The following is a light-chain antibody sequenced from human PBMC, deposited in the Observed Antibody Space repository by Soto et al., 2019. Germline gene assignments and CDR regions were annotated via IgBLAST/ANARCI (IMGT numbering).Light chain of an antibody. Sequence: EIVLTQSPATLSLSPGEGATLSCRASQSVSSYLAWYQQKPGQAPRLLIYDASNRATGIPARFSGSGSGTDFTLPISSLEAEDFAVYYCQQRSDWPLTFGQGTKVEIK. J-gene: IGKJ1*01. CDR2: DAS. CDR3: QQRSDWPLT. V-gene: IGKV3-11*01. CDR1: QSVSSY.